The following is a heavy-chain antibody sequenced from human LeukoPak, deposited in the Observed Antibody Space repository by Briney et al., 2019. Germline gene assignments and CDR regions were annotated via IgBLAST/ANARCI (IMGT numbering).Heavy chain of an antibody. CDR3: ARPLGAGELQRFDY. Sequence: GRSLRLSCAASGFTFSSYAMHWVRQAPGKGLEWVAVISYDGSNKYYADSVKGRFTISRDNSKNTLYLQMNSLRAEDTAVYYCARPLGAGELQRFDYWGQGTLVTVSS. CDR1: GFTFSSYA. J-gene: IGHJ4*02. CDR2: ISYDGSNK. V-gene: IGHV3-30-3*01. D-gene: IGHD1-26*01.